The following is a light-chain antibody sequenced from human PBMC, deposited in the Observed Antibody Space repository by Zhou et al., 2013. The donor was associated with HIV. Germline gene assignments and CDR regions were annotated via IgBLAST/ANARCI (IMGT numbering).Light chain of an antibody. CDR1: QSVSSS. J-gene: IGKJ5*01. V-gene: IGKV3-11*01. CDR3: QQRSNWPPV. Sequence: EIVLTQSPATLSLSPGERATLSCRASQSVSSSLAWYQQRPGQAPRLLIYDASNRATGIPARFSGSGSGTDFTLSISSLEPEDFAVYYCQQRSNWPPVFGQGTRLEI. CDR2: DAS.